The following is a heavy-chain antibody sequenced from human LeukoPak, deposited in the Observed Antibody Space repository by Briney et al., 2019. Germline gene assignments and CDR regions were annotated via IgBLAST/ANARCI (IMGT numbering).Heavy chain of an antibody. CDR1: GGSFSGYY. V-gene: IGHV4-34*01. J-gene: IGHJ3*02. Sequence: PSETLSLTCAVYGGSFSGYYWGWIRQPPGKGLEWIGEINHSGSTNYNPSLKSRVTISVDTSKNQFSLELSSVTAADTAVYYCARHGRDAFDIWGQGTMVTVSS. D-gene: IGHD1-1*01. CDR2: INHSGST. CDR3: ARHGRDAFDI.